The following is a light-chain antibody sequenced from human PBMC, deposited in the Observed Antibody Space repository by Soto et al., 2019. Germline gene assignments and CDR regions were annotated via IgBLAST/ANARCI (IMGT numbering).Light chain of an antibody. CDR1: QSAISI. Sequence: EIVMTQSPATLSVSPRKIVTLSCRASQSAISILAWYQQKPGQTPRLLIYDASSRAPDIPARFSGSGSGTDFTLTISSLLSEDFAVYYCHQYYKWPLTFGGGTKLEI. V-gene: IGKV3-15*01. CDR3: HQYYKWPLT. J-gene: IGKJ4*01. CDR2: DAS.